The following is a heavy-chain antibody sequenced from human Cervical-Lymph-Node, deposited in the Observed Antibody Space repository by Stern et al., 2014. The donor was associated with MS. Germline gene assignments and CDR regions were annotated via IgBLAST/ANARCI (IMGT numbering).Heavy chain of an antibody. CDR2: ISGSGATI. J-gene: IGHJ4*02. Sequence: VQLVESGGGLVKPGGSLRHSCAASGFTFSDYHMTWIRQAPGKGLEWLSYISGSGATIHYADSVKGRFTISRDNAENSLYLQMYSLTAEDTAVYYCARVYDFWSGYYFDYWGQGALVTVSS. CDR3: ARVYDFWSGYYFDY. CDR1: GFTFSDYH. V-gene: IGHV3-11*01. D-gene: IGHD3-3*01.